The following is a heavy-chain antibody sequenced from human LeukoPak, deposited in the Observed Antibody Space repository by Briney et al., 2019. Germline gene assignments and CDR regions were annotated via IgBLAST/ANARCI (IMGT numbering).Heavy chain of an antibody. J-gene: IGHJ6*04. CDR3: ARDRSSGWYEYYYYYGMDV. D-gene: IGHD6-19*01. V-gene: IGHV1-18*04. CDR2: ISAYNGNT. CDR1: GYTFTSYG. Sequence: ASVTVSCKASGYTFTSYGISWVRQAAGQGLEWMGWISAYNGNTNYAQKLQGRVTMTTDTSTSTAYMELRSLRSDDTAVYYCARDRSSGWYEYYYYYGMDVWGKGTTVTVSS.